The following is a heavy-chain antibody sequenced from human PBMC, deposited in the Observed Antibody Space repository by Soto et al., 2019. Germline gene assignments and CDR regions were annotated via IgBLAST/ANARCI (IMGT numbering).Heavy chain of an antibody. CDR2: INGYNGNT. D-gene: IGHD2-2*01. V-gene: IGHV1-18*01. J-gene: IGHJ4*02. CDR1: GYIFSNYG. Sequence: QVQLVQSGGEVKKPGASVKVSCKASGYIFSNYGVNWVRQAPGQGLEWMGWINGYNGNTNYAQRVQSRVTMTTDTSTTTAFMEVRSLTSDDTAVYYCARGSSPVDFDHWCQGTLVTVSP. CDR3: ARGSSPVDFDH.